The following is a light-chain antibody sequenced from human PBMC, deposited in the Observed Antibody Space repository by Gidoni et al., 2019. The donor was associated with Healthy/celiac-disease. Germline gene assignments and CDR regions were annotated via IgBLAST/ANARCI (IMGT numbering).Light chain of an antibody. J-gene: IGLJ1*01. Sequence: QSALTQPASVAGSPGKSITISCTGTSSDVGSYNLVSWYQQHPGKAPKLMIYEGSKRPSGVSNRFSGSKSGNTASLTISGLQAEDEADYYCCSYAGSSPHYVFGTGTKVTVL. V-gene: IGLV2-23*01. CDR2: EGS. CDR3: CSYAGSSPHYV. CDR1: SSDVGSYNL.